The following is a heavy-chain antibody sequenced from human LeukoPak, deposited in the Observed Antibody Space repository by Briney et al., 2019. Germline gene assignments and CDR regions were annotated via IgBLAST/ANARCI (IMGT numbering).Heavy chain of an antibody. CDR2: INPNSGGT. Sequence: GASVKVSCKASGYTFTGYYMHWVRQAPGQGLEWMGWINPNSGGTNYAQKFQGRVTMTRDTSISTAYMELSRLRSDDPAVYYCARDGAARDYYGSGSYYKWVNWFDPWGQGTLVTVSS. CDR1: GYTFTGYY. J-gene: IGHJ5*02. D-gene: IGHD3-10*01. CDR3: ARDGAARDYYGSGSYYKWVNWFDP. V-gene: IGHV1-2*02.